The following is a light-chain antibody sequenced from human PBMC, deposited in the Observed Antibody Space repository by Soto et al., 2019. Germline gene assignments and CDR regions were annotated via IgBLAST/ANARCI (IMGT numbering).Light chain of an antibody. Sequence: EIVMTQSPATLSVSPGERATLSCRASQSVSSNLDWYQQKPGQAPRLLIYGASTRATGIPARFSGSGSGTEFTLTNSSLQSEDFAVYYGQQYNNWPWTFGQGTKVEIK. J-gene: IGKJ1*01. CDR1: QSVSSN. V-gene: IGKV3-15*01. CDR3: QQYNNWPWT. CDR2: GAS.